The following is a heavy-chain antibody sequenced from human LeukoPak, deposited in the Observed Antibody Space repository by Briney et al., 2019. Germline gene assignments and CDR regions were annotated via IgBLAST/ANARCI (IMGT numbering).Heavy chain of an antibody. CDR1: GGSISSYY. CDR3: ARGWVAPTRYFDY. D-gene: IGHD1-26*01. CDR2: IYYSGYT. V-gene: IGHV4-59*12. J-gene: IGHJ4*02. Sequence: SETLSLTCTVSGGSISSYYWSWIRQPPGKGLEYIGYIYYSGYTNYNPSLKSRVTISVDTSKNQFPLKLSSATAADTAVYYCARGWVAPTRYFDYWGQGTLVTVSS.